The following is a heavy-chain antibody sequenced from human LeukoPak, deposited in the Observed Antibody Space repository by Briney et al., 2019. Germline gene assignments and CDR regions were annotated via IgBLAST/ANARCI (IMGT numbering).Heavy chain of an antibody. V-gene: IGHV1-69*05. CDR2: IIPISTTT. D-gene: IGHD4-11*01. J-gene: IGHJ4*02. CDR3: AREGNRLDYNRGVFYFAS. CDR1: GDIFSRYA. Sequence: ASVKVSCKASGDIFSRYAINWMRQAPGQGLEWMGGIIPISTTTTYAQKFQDRVTITTDRLTNTAYMELSRLTYDDTAVYYCAREGNRLDYNRGVFYFASWGQGTLVTVSS.